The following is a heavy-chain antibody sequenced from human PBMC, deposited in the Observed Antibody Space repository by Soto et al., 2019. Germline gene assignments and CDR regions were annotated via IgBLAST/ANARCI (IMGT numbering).Heavy chain of an antibody. CDR3: ARSDDYYDSSGDFPGAFDI. J-gene: IGHJ3*02. Sequence: EVQLVETGGGLIQPGGSLRLSCAASGFTVSSNYMSWVRQAPGKGLEWVSVIYSGGSTYYADSVKGRFTISRDNSKNTLYLQMNSLCAEDTSVYSCARSDDYYDSSGDFPGAFDIWGQGTMVTVSS. CDR1: GFTVSSNY. V-gene: IGHV3-53*02. CDR2: IYSGGST. D-gene: IGHD3-22*01.